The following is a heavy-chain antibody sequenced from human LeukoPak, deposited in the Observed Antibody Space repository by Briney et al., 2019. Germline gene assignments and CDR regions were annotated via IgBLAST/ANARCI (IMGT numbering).Heavy chain of an antibody. CDR1: GGSFSGYY. Sequence: SETLSLTCAVYGGSFSGYYWSWIRQPPGKGLEWIGEINHSGSTNYNPSLKSRVTISVDTSKNQFSLKLSSVTAADTAVYYCARGAVYPGIDYWGQGTLVTVSS. D-gene: IGHD6-19*01. J-gene: IGHJ4*02. CDR2: INHSGST. CDR3: ARGAVYPGIDY. V-gene: IGHV4-34*01.